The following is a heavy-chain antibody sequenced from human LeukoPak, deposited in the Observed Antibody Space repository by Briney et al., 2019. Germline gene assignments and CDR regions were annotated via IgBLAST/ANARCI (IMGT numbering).Heavy chain of an antibody. V-gene: IGHV4-31*01. CDR3: ARAARGPCRGADCYPKWFDP. Sequence: SQTLSLTCTVSGGSITNGDYFWGWIRQHPGKGLEWIGHAYYNGNTYYSPSLKSQLTISMDTSKNQFSLKVISVTAADTAVYYCARAARGPCRGADCYPKWFDPWGQGTLVTVSS. CDR1: GGSITNGDYF. D-gene: IGHD2-21*02. J-gene: IGHJ5*02. CDR2: AYYNGNT.